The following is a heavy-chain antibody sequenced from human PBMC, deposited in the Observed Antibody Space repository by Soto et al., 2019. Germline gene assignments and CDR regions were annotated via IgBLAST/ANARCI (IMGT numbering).Heavy chain of an antibody. V-gene: IGHV3-23*01. J-gene: IGHJ4*02. Sequence: GGSLRLSCAASGFTFSSYAMSWVRQAPGKGLEWVSAISGSGGSTYYADSVKGRFTISRDNSKNTLYLQMNSLRAEDTAVYYCAKGVPDYDFGSGYYRGYYFDYWGQGTLVTVSS. CDR3: AKGVPDYDFGSGYYRGYYFDY. CDR2: ISGSGGST. D-gene: IGHD3-3*01. CDR1: GFTFSSYA.